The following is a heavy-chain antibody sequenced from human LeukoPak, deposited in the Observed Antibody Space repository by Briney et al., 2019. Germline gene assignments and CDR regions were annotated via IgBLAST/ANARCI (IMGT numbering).Heavy chain of an antibody. D-gene: IGHD1-1*01. J-gene: IGHJ4*02. V-gene: IGHV4-61*02. CDR1: GGSISSSSYY. CDR3: AREWNPSGWVDYFDS. Sequence: SETLSLTCTVSGGSISSSSYYWSWIRQPAGKGLEWIGRIYTSGSTKYNPSLKSRVTMSVDTSKNQFSLKLSSVTSTDTAVYYCAREWNPSGWVDYFDSWGQGTLVTVSS. CDR2: IYTSGST.